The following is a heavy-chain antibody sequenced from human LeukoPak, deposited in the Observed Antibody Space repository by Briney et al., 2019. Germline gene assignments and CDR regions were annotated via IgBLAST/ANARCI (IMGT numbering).Heavy chain of an antibody. CDR2: ITSTSSYT. J-gene: IGHJ4*02. D-gene: IGHD6-6*01. CDR3: ARGSTFSSSPLVY. CDR1: GFPFSDYY. V-gene: IGHV3-11*06. Sequence: GGSLRLSCAASGFPFSDYYMTWIRQAPGKGLEWLSYITSTSSYTNYADSVKGRVTISRDNAKNSLYLQMNSLRAEDTAVYYCARGSTFSSSPLVYWGQGTLVTVSS.